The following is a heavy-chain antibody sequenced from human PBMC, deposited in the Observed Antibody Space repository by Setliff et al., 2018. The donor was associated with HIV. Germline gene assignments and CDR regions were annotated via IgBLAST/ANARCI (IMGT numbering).Heavy chain of an antibody. Sequence: FSSHYIHWMRQAPGQGLEWMGLINPSGGSTTYAQNFQGRVTVTRDTSTSSVNMDLSSLRFEDTAVYYCVVDYSGRYTGLDYWGQGTLVTVSS. CDR3: VVDYSGRYTGLDY. CDR1: FSSHY. V-gene: IGHV1-46*01. J-gene: IGHJ4*02. D-gene: IGHD1-26*01. CDR2: INPSGGST.